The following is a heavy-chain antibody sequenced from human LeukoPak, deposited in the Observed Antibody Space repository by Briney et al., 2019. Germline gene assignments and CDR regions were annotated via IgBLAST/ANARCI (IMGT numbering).Heavy chain of an antibody. V-gene: IGHV4-59*01. CDR1: GGSISSYY. D-gene: IGHD1-26*01. CDR2: IYYSGST. Sequence: SETLSLTCTVSGGSISSYYWSWIRQPPGKGLEWIGYIYYSGSTNYNPSLKSRVTISVDTSKNQFSLKLSSVTAADTAVYYCARSARGGSYGYYYYYMDVWGKGTTVTVS. J-gene: IGHJ6*03. CDR3: ARSARGGSYGYYYYYMDV.